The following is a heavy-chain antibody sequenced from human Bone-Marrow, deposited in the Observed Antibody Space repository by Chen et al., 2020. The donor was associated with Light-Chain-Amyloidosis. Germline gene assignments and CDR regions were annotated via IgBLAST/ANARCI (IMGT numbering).Heavy chain of an antibody. V-gene: IGHV1-2*02. Sequence: QVQLVQSGAEVKKPGASVKVSCKASGYTFTGYYMHWVRQAPGQGLEWMGWINPNSGGTNYAQKFQGRVTMTRDTSISTAYMELSRLRSDDTAVYYCARDAEVGIVVVPAATMDYWGQGTLVTVSS. CDR2: INPNSGGT. J-gene: IGHJ4*02. D-gene: IGHD2-2*01. CDR3: ARDAEVGIVVVPAATMDY. CDR1: GYTFTGYY.